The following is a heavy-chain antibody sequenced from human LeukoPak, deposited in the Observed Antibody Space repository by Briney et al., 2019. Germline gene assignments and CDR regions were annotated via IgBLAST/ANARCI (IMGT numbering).Heavy chain of an antibody. Sequence: GGSLRLSCAASGFTFSSYSMMWVRQAPGKGLEWVSYISSSSTTIHYADSVKGRFTISRDNAKNSVYLQMNSLRAEDTAVYYCAKEPPYYYDSSGYYDYWGQGTLVTVSS. CDR2: ISSSSTTI. CDR3: AKEPPYYYDSSGYYDY. V-gene: IGHV3-48*01. CDR1: GFTFSSYS. D-gene: IGHD3-22*01. J-gene: IGHJ4*02.